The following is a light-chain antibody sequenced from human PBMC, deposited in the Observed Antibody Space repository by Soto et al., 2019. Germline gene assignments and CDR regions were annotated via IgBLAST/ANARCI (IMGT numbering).Light chain of an antibody. J-gene: IGKJ1*01. CDR3: HQSYSLPRT. CDR1: QSIDKY. CDR2: DAS. Sequence: DIQMTQSPSSLSASVGDRVTITCRASQSIDKYVNWYRQKPGKAPSLLIYDASTLQNGVPSRFNGSGSGTDFTLTINSLQPEDFATYYCHQSYSLPRTFGQGTKVEI. V-gene: IGKV1-39*01.